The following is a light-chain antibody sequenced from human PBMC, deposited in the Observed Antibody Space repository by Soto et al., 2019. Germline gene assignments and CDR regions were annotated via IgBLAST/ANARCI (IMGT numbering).Light chain of an antibody. CDR1: QSISSY. CDR2: TAS. CDR3: QQSYSTPPT. V-gene: IGKV1-39*01. J-gene: IGKJ2*01. Sequence: DIQMTQSPSSLSASVGDRVTITCRASQSISSYLNWYQQKPGKAPKRLIYTASSLQSGVPSRFSGSGSGTDFTLTISSRQPEDFATYYCQQSYSTPPTFGQGTKLEIK.